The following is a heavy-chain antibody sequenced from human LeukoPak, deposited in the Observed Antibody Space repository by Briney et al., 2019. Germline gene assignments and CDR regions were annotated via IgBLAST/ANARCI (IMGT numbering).Heavy chain of an antibody. CDR1: GFTFSTYC. CDR2: ICPDGTVT. J-gene: IGHJ4*02. D-gene: IGHD3-22*01. Sequence: PGGSLRLSCAASGFTFSTYCMHWVRQAPGKGPMWVSRICPDGTVTNYADSAKARFIISRDNARNTVYLQMNSLRVEDTAVYYCVRSAFHAGSGNYYDYWGQGTLVTVSS. V-gene: IGHV3-74*01. CDR3: VRSAFHAGSGNYYDY.